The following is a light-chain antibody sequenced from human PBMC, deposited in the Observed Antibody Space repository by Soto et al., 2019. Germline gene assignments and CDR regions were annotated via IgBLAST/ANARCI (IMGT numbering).Light chain of an antibody. CDR3: SSYAGSNNLGV. J-gene: IGLJ2*01. CDR1: SSDVGGYNF. Sequence: QSALTQPPSASGSPGQSVTISSTGTSSDVGGYNFVSWYQHHPGKAPKLMIYEVSKRPSGVPDRFSGSKSGNTASLTVSGLQAEDEADYYCSSYAGSNNLGVFGGGTQLTVL. CDR2: EVS. V-gene: IGLV2-8*01.